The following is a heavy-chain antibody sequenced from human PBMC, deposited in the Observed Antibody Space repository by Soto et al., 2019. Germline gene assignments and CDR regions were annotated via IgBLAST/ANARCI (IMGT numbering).Heavy chain of an antibody. CDR2: ISNSGGST. CDR1: GFIFTSDA. D-gene: IGHD6-19*01. Sequence: EVQLLESGGGLVQPGGSLRLSCAASGFIFTSDAMSWVRQAPGKGLEWVSGISNSGGSTDYADSVKGRFFISRDNSKNTLYRQMNSLRAEDTAGYYCARSGWHAAFDIWGQGTMVTVSS. CDR3: ARSGWHAAFDI. J-gene: IGHJ3*02. V-gene: IGHV3-23*01.